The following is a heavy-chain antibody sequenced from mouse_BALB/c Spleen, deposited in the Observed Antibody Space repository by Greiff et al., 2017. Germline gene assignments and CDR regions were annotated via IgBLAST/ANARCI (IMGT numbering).Heavy chain of an antibody. CDR3: TRESPFDY. CDR1: GFTFSSYT. V-gene: IGHV5-6-4*01. Sequence: EVKLVESGGGLAKPGGSLKLSCAASGFTFSSYTMSWVRQTPEKRLEWVATISSGGSYTYYPDSVKGRFTISRDNAKNTLYLQMSSLKSEDTAMYYCTRESPFDYWGQGTTLTVSS. CDR2: ISSGGSYT. J-gene: IGHJ2*01.